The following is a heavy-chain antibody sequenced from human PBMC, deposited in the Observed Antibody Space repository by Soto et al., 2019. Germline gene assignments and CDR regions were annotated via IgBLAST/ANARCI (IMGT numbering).Heavy chain of an antibody. CDR3: AREADSNCNGGSCYRPYYYYGMDV. V-gene: IGHV4-31*03. CDR2: IYYSGST. Sequence: QVQLQESGPGLVKPSQTLSLTCTVSGGSISSGGYYWSWIRQHPGKGLEWIGYIYYSGSTYYNPSLKSRVTISVDTSKNQFSLKLSSVTAADTAVYYCAREADSNCNGGSCYRPYYYYGMDVWGQGTTVTVSS. D-gene: IGHD2-15*01. CDR1: GGSISSGGYY. J-gene: IGHJ6*02.